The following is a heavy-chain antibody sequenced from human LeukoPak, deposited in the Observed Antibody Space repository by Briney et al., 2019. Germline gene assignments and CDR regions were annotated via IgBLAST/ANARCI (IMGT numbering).Heavy chain of an antibody. CDR2: IYPGDSDT. CDR3: ARREIYYYDSSGYYYV. D-gene: IGHD3-22*01. J-gene: IGHJ4*02. Sequence: GESLKISCKGSGYSFTSYWIGWVRQMPGKGLEWMGIIYPGDSDTRYSPSFQGQVTISADKSISTAYLQWSSLKASDTAMYYCARREIYYYDSSGYYYVWGQGTLVTVSS. CDR1: GYSFTSYW. V-gene: IGHV5-51*01.